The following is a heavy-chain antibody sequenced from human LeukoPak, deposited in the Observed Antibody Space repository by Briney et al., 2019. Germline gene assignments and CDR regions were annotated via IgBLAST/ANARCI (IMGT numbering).Heavy chain of an antibody. D-gene: IGHD3-16*01. CDR1: GFTFDDYA. CDR3: AKEVTFGGDKWFDY. Sequence: GRSLRLSCAASGFTFDDYAMHWVRQAPGKGLEWVSGITWNGAYIGYADSVKGRFTISRDNAKKSLYLQMNSLRAEDTALYYCAKEVTFGGDKWFDYWGQGTLVTVSS. CDR2: ITWNGAYI. V-gene: IGHV3-9*01. J-gene: IGHJ4*02.